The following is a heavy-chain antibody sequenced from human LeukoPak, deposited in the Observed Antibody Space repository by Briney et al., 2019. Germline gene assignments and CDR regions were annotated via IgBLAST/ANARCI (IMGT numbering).Heavy chain of an antibody. D-gene: IGHD4-23*01. CDR2: ITVYNGNT. CDR1: GYTFTSYG. V-gene: IGHV1-18*01. J-gene: IGHJ4*02. CDR3: ARRLNSDYYFDY. Sequence: ASVKLSCKASGYTFTSYGFSWVRQAPGQGLEWMGWITVYNGNTNFAQKLQGRVTRTTDTSTSTAYMELRSLRSDDTAVYYCARRLNSDYYFDYWGQGTLVTVSS.